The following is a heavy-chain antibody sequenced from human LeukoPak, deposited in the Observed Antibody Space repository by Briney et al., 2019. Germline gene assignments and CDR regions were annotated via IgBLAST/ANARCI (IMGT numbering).Heavy chain of an antibody. D-gene: IGHD2-2*01. CDR1: GYTFTSYG. CDR3: ASAISCSSTSCYPFYYYYYYMDV. Sequence: ASVKVSCKASGYTFTSYGISWVRQAPGQGLEWMGWISAYNGNTNYAQKLQGRVTMTTDTSTSTAYMELSSLRSEDTAVYYCASAISCSSTSCYPFYYYYYYMDVWGKGTTVTISS. J-gene: IGHJ6*03. CDR2: ISAYNGNT. V-gene: IGHV1-18*01.